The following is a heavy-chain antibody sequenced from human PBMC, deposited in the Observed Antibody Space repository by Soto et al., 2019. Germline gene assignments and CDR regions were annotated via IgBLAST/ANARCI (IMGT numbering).Heavy chain of an antibody. J-gene: IGHJ6*02. CDR3: ANQKIRFSVAGTLYGLGV. CDR2: ISSTSGTI. V-gene: IGHV3-48*02. D-gene: IGHD6-19*01. CDR1: GFVFSTYS. Sequence: GGSLRLSCEASGFVFSTYSMNWVRQAPGKGLEWISYISSTSGTIYYADSVKGRFTIFRDNAKNSLFLQMNGLRDDDTAVYYCANQKIRFSVAGTLYGLGVWGQGTTVTVSS.